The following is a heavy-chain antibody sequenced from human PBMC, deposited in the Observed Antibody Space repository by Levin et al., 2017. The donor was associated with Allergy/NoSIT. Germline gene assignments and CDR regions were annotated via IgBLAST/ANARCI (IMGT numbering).Heavy chain of an antibody. D-gene: IGHD3-9*01. CDR2: IYYSGST. Sequence: SQTLSLTCTVSGGSISSYYWSWIRQPPGKGLEWIGYIYYSGSTNYNPSLKSRVTISVDTSKNQFSLKLSSVTAADTAVYYCARDWEDPYYDILTGYYYYYYYMDVWGKGTTVTVSS. J-gene: IGHJ6*03. CDR1: GGSISSYY. V-gene: IGHV4-59*01. CDR3: ARDWEDPYYDILTGYYYYYYYMDV.